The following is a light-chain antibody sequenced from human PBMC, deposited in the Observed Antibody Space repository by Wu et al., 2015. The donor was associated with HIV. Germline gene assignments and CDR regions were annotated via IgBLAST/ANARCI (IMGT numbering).Light chain of an antibody. V-gene: IGKV3D-20*02. CDR1: QSVSSNY. Sequence: EIVLTQSPGTLSLSPGERATLSCRASQSVSSNYLAWYQQKPGQAPRLLIYGASNRATAVPDRFSGSGSGTDFTLTISSLEPEDFAVYYCHQRSNWPLTFGGGTKVEIK. CDR3: HQRSNWPLT. CDR2: GAS. J-gene: IGKJ4*01.